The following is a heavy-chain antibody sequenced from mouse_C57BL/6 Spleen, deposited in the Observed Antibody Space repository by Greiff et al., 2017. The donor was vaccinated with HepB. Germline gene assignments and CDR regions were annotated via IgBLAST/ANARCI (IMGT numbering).Heavy chain of an antibody. V-gene: IGHV5-12*01. CDR2: ISNGGGST. Sequence: EVQLQQSGGGLVQPGGSLKLSCAASGFTFSDYYMYWVRQTPEKRLEWVAYISNGGGSTYYPDTVKGRFTISRDNAKNTLYLQMSRLKSEDTAMYYCARPPNWDGGYFDVWGTGTTVTVSS. D-gene: IGHD4-1*01. CDR1: GFTFSDYY. CDR3: ARPPNWDGGYFDV. J-gene: IGHJ1*03.